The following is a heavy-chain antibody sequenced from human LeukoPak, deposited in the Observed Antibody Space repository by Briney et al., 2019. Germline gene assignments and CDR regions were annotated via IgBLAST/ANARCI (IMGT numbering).Heavy chain of an antibody. D-gene: IGHD3-9*01. CDR3: ARGTRYDILTGHGGTYMDV. CDR1: GGTFSSYA. V-gene: IGHV1-69*05. Sequence: SVKVSCEASGGTFSSYAISWVRQAPGQGLEWMGRIIPIFGTANYAQKFQGRVTITTDESTSTAYMELSSLRSEDTAVYYCARGTRYDILTGHGGTYMDVWGKGTTVTVSS. CDR2: IIPIFGTA. J-gene: IGHJ6*03.